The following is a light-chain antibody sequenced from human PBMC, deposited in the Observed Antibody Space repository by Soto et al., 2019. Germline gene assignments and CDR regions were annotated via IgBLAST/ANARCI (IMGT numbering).Light chain of an antibody. V-gene: IGKV2-24*01. CDR2: KIS. CDR1: QNLVHSDGTTF. Sequence: DAVLTQAPLSSPVTLGQPASISCRSSQNLVHSDGTTFLSWLHQRPGQPPRLLLYKISNRLSGVPDRFSGSGAGTEFTLRISRVEAEDVGIYYCMQATHFPRTFGQGTKVEIK. J-gene: IGKJ1*01. CDR3: MQATHFPRT.